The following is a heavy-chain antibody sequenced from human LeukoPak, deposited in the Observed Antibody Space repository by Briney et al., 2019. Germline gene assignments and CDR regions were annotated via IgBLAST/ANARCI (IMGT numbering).Heavy chain of an antibody. V-gene: IGHV3-15*01. CDR1: GFTFSNAW. CDR3: TSSYYGSGSYSFSDAFDI. D-gene: IGHD3-10*01. J-gene: IGHJ3*02. Sequence: SGGSLRLSCAASGFTFSNAWMSWVRQAPGKGLEWVGRIKSKTDGGTTDYAAPVKGRFTISRDDSKNTLYLQMNSLKTEDTAVYYCTSSYYGSGSYSFSDAFDIWGQGTMVTVSS. CDR2: IKSKTDGGTT.